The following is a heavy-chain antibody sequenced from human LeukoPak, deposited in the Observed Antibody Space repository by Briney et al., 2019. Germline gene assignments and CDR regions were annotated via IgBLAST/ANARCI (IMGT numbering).Heavy chain of an antibody. J-gene: IGHJ4*02. CDR1: GFTFGDYA. D-gene: IGHD3-10*01. Sequence: PGGSLRLSCTASGFTFGDYAVSWVRQAPGKGPEWVSTLYSGGSTYYADSVKGRFTISRDHSKNTVYLQMNSLRAEDTALYYCARTHGGAGSPNNFDYWGQGTLVTVSS. V-gene: IGHV3-53*01. CDR3: ARTHGGAGSPNNFDY. CDR2: LYSGGST.